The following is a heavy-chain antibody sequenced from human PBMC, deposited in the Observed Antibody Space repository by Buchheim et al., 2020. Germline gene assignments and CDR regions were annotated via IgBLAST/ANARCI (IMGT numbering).Heavy chain of an antibody. J-gene: IGHJ4*02. Sequence: QVQLVQSGAEVKKPGASVKVSCKASGYTFTGYYMHWVRQAPGQGLEWMGRNNPNSGGTNYAQKFQVRVTMTRDTSISTAYMEMSRLRSDDTAVDYCARDWIPAKTGIAARADYWGQGTL. CDR2: NNPNSGGT. CDR1: GYTFTGYY. D-gene: IGHD6-6*01. V-gene: IGHV1-2*06. CDR3: ARDWIPAKTGIAARADY.